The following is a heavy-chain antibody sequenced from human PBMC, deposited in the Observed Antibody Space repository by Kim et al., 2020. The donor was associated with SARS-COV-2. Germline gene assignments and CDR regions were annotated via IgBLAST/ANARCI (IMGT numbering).Heavy chain of an antibody. CDR3: ARRASGSPALDF. D-gene: IGHD1-26*01. V-gene: IGHV3-13*04. Sequence: GGSLRLSCAASGFTFSTYDMHWVRQATGKGLEWVSGIEIAGDTYYAGSVKGRFTLSRENAKNSLYLQMNSLRAGDTAVYYCARRASGSPALDFWGQGTLV. CDR1: GFTFSTYD. J-gene: IGHJ4*02. CDR2: IEIAGDT.